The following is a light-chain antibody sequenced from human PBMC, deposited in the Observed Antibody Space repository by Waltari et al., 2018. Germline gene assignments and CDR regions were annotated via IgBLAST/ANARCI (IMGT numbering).Light chain of an antibody. J-gene: IGLJ3*02. V-gene: IGLV2-14*01. CDR2: EVS. Sequence: QSALTQPASVSGSPGQSITISCTGTSRDVGGYNFVSCHQQHPGKTPKLIIYEVSNRPSGVSNRFSGSKSGNTASLTISGLQAEDEADYYCTSYITTRGDWVFGGGTKLTVL. CDR3: TSYITTRGDWV. CDR1: SRDVGGYNF.